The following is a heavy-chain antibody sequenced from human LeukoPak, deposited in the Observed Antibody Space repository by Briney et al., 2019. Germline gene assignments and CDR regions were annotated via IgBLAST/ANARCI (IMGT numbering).Heavy chain of an antibody. D-gene: IGHD6-13*01. J-gene: IGHJ4*02. CDR3: ARYSEEQQLVFDY. V-gene: IGHV3-48*04. CDR2: ISSSSSTI. CDR1: GFTFSSYS. Sequence: GSLRLSCAASGFTFSSYSMNWVRQAPGKGLEGVSYISSSSSTIYYADSVKGRFTISRDNAKNSLYLQMNSLRAEDTAVYYCARYSEEQQLVFDYWGQGTLVTVSS.